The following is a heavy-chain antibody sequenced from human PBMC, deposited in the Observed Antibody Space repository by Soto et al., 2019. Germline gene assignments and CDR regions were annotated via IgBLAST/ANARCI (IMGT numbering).Heavy chain of an antibody. CDR3: AREYTTWPLAYGLDV. CDR1: GFTFSNFS. J-gene: IGHJ6*02. V-gene: IGHV3-21*01. CDR2: ISSRSDI. Sequence: GSLRLSCVGSGFTFSNFSINWVRQAPGKGLEWVSSISSRSDIYYADSLKGRFTISRDNAKNSVSLQMNSLRAEDTAVYYCAREYTTWPLAYGLDVWGQGTTVTVSS. D-gene: IGHD1-26*01.